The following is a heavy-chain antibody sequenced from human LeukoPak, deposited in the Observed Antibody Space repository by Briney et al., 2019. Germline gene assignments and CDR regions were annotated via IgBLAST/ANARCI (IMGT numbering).Heavy chain of an antibody. D-gene: IGHD3-9*01. CDR1: GFTFNTYW. Sequence: GGSLTLSCAASGFTFNTYWMHWVRQAPGKGLVWVARVNREGTTTTYADSVKGRFTISRDNAKNTLYLQMNNLRAEDTAVYYCARDLDCTLFEFWGQGTLVPVSS. J-gene: IGHJ4*02. CDR3: ARDLDCTLFEF. V-gene: IGHV3-74*03. CDR2: VNREGTTT.